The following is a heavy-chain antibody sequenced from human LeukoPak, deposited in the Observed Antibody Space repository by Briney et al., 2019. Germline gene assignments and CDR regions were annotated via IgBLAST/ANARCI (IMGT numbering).Heavy chain of an antibody. V-gene: IGHV4-61*01. CDR1: CGYVSSGSYY. CDR3: ASRQAVAGTRSDY. J-gene: IGHJ4*02. Sequence: SETLSLTCTVSCGYVSSGSYYWSWIRQPPGKGLEWIGYIYYSGSTNYNPSLKSRVTISVDTSKNQFSLKLSSATAAATVVYYCASRQAVAGTRSDYWGQGTLVTVSS. D-gene: IGHD6-19*01. CDR2: IYYSGST.